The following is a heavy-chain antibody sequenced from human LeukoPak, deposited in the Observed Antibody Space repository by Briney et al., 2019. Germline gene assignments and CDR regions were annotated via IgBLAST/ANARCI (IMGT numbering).Heavy chain of an antibody. D-gene: IGHD1-26*01. J-gene: IGHJ4*02. CDR2: IYHSGST. CDR1: GCPISSSNW. V-gene: IGHV4-4*02. Sequence: WETLTLPCTVSGCPISSSNWRGWLRPPPGEGLELIGEIYHSGSTNYNPSLKSRVTISVDKTKNQYTLKLSSVTAADTAVYYCARFETLIVGARGGFDYCGRGTLVTVS. CDR3: ARFETLIVGARGGFDY.